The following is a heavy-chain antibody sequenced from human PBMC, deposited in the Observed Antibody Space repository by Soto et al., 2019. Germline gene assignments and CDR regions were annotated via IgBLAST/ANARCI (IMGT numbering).Heavy chain of an antibody. CDR2: IYYSGST. CDR1: GGSLSPYY. J-gene: IGHJ2*01. D-gene: IGHD6-13*01. Sequence: SEAFCVSCSGSGGSLSPYYCSWIRQPPGKGLEWIGYIYYSGSTNYNPSLKSRVTISVDTSKNQFSLKLSSVTAADTAVYYCVIYWYGGHRDLHAYPARRTSDL. CDR3: VIYWYGGHRDLHAYPARRTSDL. V-gene: IGHV4-59*01.